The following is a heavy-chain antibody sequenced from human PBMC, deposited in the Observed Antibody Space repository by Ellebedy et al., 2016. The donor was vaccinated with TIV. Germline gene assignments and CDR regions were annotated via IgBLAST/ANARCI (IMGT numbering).Heavy chain of an antibody. V-gene: IGHV4-59*12. CDR3: ARDSLYYYDSSGYYRGPSRRFDY. J-gene: IGHJ4*02. CDR1: GGSISSNY. D-gene: IGHD3-22*01. CDR2: IYYSGST. Sequence: SETLSLTXTVSGGSISSNYWSWIRQPPGKGLEWIGYIYYSGSTYYNPSLKSRVTISVDTSKNQFSLKLSSVTAADTAVYYCARDSLYYYDSSGYYRGPSRRFDYWGQGTLVTVSS.